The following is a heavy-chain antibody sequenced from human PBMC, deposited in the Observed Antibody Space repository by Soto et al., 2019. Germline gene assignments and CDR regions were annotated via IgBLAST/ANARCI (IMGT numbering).Heavy chain of an antibody. V-gene: IGHV3-30-3*01. J-gene: IGHJ4*02. D-gene: IGHD3-3*01. CDR1: GFTFSSYA. Sequence: QVQLVESGGGVVQPGRSLRLSCAASGFTFSSYAVHWVRQAPGKGLEWVAVISYDGSNKYYADSVKGRFTISRDNSKNTLYLQMNSLRAEDTAVYYCARDEIHDFWSGYSYYFDYWGQGTLVTVSS. CDR2: ISYDGSNK. CDR3: ARDEIHDFWSGYSYYFDY.